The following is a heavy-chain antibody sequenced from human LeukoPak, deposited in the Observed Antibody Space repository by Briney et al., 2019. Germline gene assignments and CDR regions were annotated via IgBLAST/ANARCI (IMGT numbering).Heavy chain of an antibody. CDR3: AKGQEWELPSYFDY. CDR1: GFTFSSYA. J-gene: IGHJ4*02. Sequence: GGSLRLSCAASGFTFSSYAMSWVRQAPGKGLEWVSGIRGSGGSTYYADSVKCRFTISRDDSKNTLYLQMNSLRAEDTAVYYCAKGQEWELPSYFDYWGQGTLVTVSS. V-gene: IGHV3-23*01. CDR2: IRGSGGST. D-gene: IGHD1-26*01.